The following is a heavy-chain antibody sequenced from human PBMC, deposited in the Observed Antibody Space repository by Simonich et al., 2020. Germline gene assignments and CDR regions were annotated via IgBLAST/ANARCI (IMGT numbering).Heavy chain of an antibody. CDR1: GYTFTGYY. V-gene: IGHV1-2*02. CDR3: ARDLRGSYYYYYYMDV. CDR2: VQPNSGGT. J-gene: IGHJ6*03. Sequence: QVQLVQSGAEVKKPGASVKVSCKASGYTFTGYYMHWVRQAPGQGLEVMGWVQPNSGGTKYAQKFQGRVTMTRDTSISTSYMELSRLRSDDTAVYYCARDLRGSYYYYYYMDVWGKGTTVTVSS. D-gene: IGHD1-26*01.